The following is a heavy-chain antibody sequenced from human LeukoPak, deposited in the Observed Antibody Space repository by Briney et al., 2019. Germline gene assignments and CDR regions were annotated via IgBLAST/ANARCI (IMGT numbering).Heavy chain of an antibody. D-gene: IGHD7-27*01. CDR3: ARAAPGDSRFDY. J-gene: IGHJ4*02. CDR2: IYYSGST. Sequence: SETLSLTCTVSGGSISSYYWSWIRQPPGKGLEWIGSIYYSGSTYYNPSLKSRVTISVDTSKNQFSLKLSSVTAADTAVYYCARAAPGDSRFDYWGQGTLVTVSS. CDR1: GGSISSYY. V-gene: IGHV4-39*07.